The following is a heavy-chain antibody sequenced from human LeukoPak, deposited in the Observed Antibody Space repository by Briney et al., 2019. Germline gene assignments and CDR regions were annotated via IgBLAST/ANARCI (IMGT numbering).Heavy chain of an antibody. D-gene: IGHD6-13*01. CDR3: ARGRYSSTWFYDAFDI. Sequence: ASVKVSCKASGYTFNVDYMHWVRHAPGQGLEWMGWINPNSGGTNYVQQFQGRVTMTRDTSISTAYMELSRLTSDDTAVYYCARGRYSSTWFYDAFDIWGQGTMVTVSS. J-gene: IGHJ3*02. V-gene: IGHV1-2*02. CDR1: GYTFNVDY. CDR2: INPNSGGT.